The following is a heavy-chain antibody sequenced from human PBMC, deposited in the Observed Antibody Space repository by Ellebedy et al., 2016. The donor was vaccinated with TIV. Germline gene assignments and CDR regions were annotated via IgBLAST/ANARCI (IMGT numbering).Heavy chain of an antibody. J-gene: IGHJ4*02. V-gene: IGHV1-46*01. CDR3: ARGAYGGNGGYYFHY. Sequence: ASVKVSCKASGYTFTSYYMHWVRQAPGQGLEWMGIINPGGGSTSYAQKFQGRVTMTRDTSTSTVYMELSSLRSEDTAVYYCARGAYGGNGGYYFHYWGQGTLVTVST. CDR2: INPGGGST. CDR1: GYTFTSYY. D-gene: IGHD4-23*01.